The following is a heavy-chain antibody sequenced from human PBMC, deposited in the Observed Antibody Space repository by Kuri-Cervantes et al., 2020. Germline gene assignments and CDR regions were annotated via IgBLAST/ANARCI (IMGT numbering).Heavy chain of an antibody. J-gene: IGHJ4*02. V-gene: IGHV3-72*01. CDR2: VRNKANSHTT. Sequence: GGSLRLSCAASGFTFSSYSMNWVRQAPGKGLEWVGRVRNKANSHTTEYAASVKGRFTISRDDSKNSVYLQMNSLETEDTAVYYCPRVDCSGGSCYIYWGQGSLVTVSS. D-gene: IGHD2-15*01. CDR1: GFTFSSYS. CDR3: PRVDCSGGSCYIY.